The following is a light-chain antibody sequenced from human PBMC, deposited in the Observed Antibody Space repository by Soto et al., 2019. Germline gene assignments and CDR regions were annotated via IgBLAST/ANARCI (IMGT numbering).Light chain of an antibody. CDR1: SSDVGGYDY. CDR3: CSYAGSYPLV. V-gene: IGLV2-11*01. Sequence: HSALTQPRSVSGSPGQSVTISCTGTSSDVGGYDYVSWYQHHPGKAPKLMIYDVDKRPSGVPGRFSGSKSGNTASLTISGLQAEYEADYYCCSYAGSYPLVFGTGTKV. CDR2: DVD. J-gene: IGLJ1*01.